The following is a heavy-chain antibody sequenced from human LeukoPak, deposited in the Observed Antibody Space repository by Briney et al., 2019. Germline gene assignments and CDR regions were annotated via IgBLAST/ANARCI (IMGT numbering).Heavy chain of an antibody. J-gene: IGHJ4*02. CDR2: ISSSGSTI. Sequence: GVLRLSCAASGFTFSSYEMNWVRQAPGKGLEWVSYISSSGSTIYYADSVKGRFTISRDNAKNSLYLQMNSLGAEDTAVYYCARTDGYYSPYFDYWGQGTLVTVSS. CDR1: GFTFSSYE. CDR3: ARTDGYYSPYFDY. V-gene: IGHV3-48*03. D-gene: IGHD5-24*01.